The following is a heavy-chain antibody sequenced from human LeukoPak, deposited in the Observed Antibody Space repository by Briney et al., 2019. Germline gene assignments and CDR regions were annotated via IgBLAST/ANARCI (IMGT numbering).Heavy chain of an antibody. V-gene: IGHV3-21*01. J-gene: IGHJ4*02. CDR2: ISSSSSYI. CDR1: GFTFSSYS. CDR3: AREGYSSSWRPIDY. Sequence: GGSLRLSCAASGFTFSSYSMTWVRQAPGEGLEWVSSISSSSSYIYYADSVKGRFTISRDNAKNSLYLQMNSLRAEDTAVYYCAREGYSSSWRPIDYWGQGTLVTVSS. D-gene: IGHD6-13*01.